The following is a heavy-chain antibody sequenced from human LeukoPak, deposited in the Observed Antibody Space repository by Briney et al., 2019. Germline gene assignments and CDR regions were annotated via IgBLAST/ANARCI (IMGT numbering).Heavy chain of an antibody. Sequence: ASVTVSCKASGYTFTSYGISWVRQAPGQGLEWMGWISAYNGNTNYAQKLQGRVTMTTDTSKSTAYMELRSLRSDDTAVYYCARDHNPDYYDSSGSNWFDPWGQGTLVTVSS. CDR1: GYTFTSYG. D-gene: IGHD3-22*01. CDR3: ARDHNPDYYDSSGSNWFDP. J-gene: IGHJ5*02. V-gene: IGHV1-18*01. CDR2: ISAYNGNT.